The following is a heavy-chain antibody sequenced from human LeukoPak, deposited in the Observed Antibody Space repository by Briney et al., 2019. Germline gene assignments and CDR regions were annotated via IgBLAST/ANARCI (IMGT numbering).Heavy chain of an antibody. CDR3: AKDRLGIAARRAFDI. J-gene: IGHJ3*02. D-gene: IGHD6-6*01. CDR2: IRYDGSNK. Sequence: PGGSLRLSCAASGFTFSSYGMHWVRQAPGKGLVWVAFIRYDGSNKYYADSVKGRFTISRDNSKNTLYLQMNSLRAEDTAVYYCAKDRLGIAARRAFDIWGQGTMVTVSS. V-gene: IGHV3-30*02. CDR1: GFTFSSYG.